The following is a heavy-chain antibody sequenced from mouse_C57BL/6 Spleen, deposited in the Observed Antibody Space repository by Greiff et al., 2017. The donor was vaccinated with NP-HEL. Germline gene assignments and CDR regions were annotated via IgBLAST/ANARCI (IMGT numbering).Heavy chain of an antibody. CDR2: IRNKANGYPT. V-gene: IGHV7-3*01. CDR3: ARWGRRENYFDY. Sequence: EVMLVESGGGLVQPGGSLSLSCAASGFTFTDYYMSWVRQPPGKALEWLGFIRNKANGYPTEYSASVKGRFTISRDNSQSILYLQMNALRAEDSATYYCARWGRRENYFDYWGQGTTLTVSS. D-gene: IGHD3-3*01. CDR1: GFTFTDYY. J-gene: IGHJ2*01.